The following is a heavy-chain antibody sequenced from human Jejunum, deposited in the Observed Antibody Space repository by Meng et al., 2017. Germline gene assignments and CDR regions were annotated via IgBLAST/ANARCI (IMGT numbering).Heavy chain of an antibody. CDR3: ATGTLLDMIVVVSITGADY. V-gene: IGHV3-21*01. D-gene: IGHD3-22*01. Sequence: GVLKISCAASGFTFSSHSMNWVRQAPGKGLEWVSSISVGSTYIYYADSVKGRFTISRDNAKNSVYLQMNSLRAEDTAVYYCATGTLLDMIVVVSITGADYWGQGTLVTVSS. CDR2: ISVGSTYI. CDR1: GFTFSSHS. J-gene: IGHJ4*02.